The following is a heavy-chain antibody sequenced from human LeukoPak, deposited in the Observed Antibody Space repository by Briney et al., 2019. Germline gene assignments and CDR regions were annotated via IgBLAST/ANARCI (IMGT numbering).Heavy chain of an antibody. V-gene: IGHV4-30-4*01. J-gene: IGHJ1*01. CDR1: GGSISSGDYY. CDR2: IYYSGST. Sequence: SETLSRTCTVSGGSISSGDYYWSWIRQPPGKGLEWIGYIYYSGSTYYNPSLKSRVTISVDTSKNQFSLKLSSVTAADTAVYYCARGVVEYFQHWGQGTLVTVSS. CDR3: ARGVVEYFQH.